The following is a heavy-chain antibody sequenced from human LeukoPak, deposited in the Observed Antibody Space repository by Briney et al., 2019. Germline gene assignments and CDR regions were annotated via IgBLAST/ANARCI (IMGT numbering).Heavy chain of an antibody. CDR1: GGSFSGYY. Sequence: PSETLSLTCAVYGGSFSGYYWSWIRQPPGKGLEWIGETNHSGSTNYNPSLKSRVTISVDTSKNQFSLKLSSVTAADTAVYYCARVGGDYVWFDPWGQGTLVTVSS. V-gene: IGHV4-34*01. D-gene: IGHD4-17*01. J-gene: IGHJ5*02. CDR3: ARVGGDYVWFDP. CDR2: TNHSGST.